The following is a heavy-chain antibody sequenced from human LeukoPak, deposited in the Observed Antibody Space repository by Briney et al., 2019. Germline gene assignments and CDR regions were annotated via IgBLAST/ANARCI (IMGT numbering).Heavy chain of an antibody. CDR2: ISYDGSNK. CDR3: ARDLDY. CDR1: GFAFSSYA. V-gene: IGHV3-30*04. Sequence: GRSLRLSCAASGFAFSSYAMHWVRQAPGKGLEWVAVISYDGSNKYYADSVKGRFTISRDNSKNTLYLQMNSLRAEDTAVYYCARDLDYWGQGTLVTVSS. J-gene: IGHJ4*02.